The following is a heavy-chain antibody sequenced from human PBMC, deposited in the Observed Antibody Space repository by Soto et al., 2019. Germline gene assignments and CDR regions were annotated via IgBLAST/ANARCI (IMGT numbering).Heavy chain of an antibody. D-gene: IGHD2-2*01. CDR2: ISGSAGGT. CDR3: AKVTSARVFYFGLDV. J-gene: IGHJ6*02. Sequence: PVGSLRLSCAASGFTFSSYAMSWVRQAPGKGLEWVSIISGSAGGTYYTDSVKGRFTISRDNSKNTLYLQMNSLRAEDTAIYYCAKVTSARVFYFGLDVWGQGTTVTVSS. V-gene: IGHV3-23*01. CDR1: GFTFSSYA.